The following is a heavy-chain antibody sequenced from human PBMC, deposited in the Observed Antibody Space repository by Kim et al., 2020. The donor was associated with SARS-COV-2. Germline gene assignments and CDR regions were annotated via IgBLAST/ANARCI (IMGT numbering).Heavy chain of an antibody. V-gene: IGHV4-39*01. CDR2: T. CDR3: ARLYTAMVDY. Sequence: TYYNPSRKSRVTRSVDTSKNQFSLKLSSVTAADTAVYYCARLYTAMVDYWGQGTLVTVSS. D-gene: IGHD5-18*01. J-gene: IGHJ4*02.